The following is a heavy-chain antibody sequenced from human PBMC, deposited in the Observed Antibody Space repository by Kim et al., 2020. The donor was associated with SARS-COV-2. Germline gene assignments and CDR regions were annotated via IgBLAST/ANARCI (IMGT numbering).Heavy chain of an antibody. V-gene: IGHV3-23*01. CDR2: ISESGGDT. CDR3: ATVTKFVNFRL. CDR1: RFIFRNYY. J-gene: IGHJ1*01. Sequence: GGSLRLSCEGSRFIFRNYYMNWVRQAPGKAPEWVSGISESGGDTYYIDSVKGRFTISRDNSKNTLYLQMNSLRAEDTAVYYCATVTKFVNFRLWGQGTPLIVSS. D-gene: IGHD3-10*01.